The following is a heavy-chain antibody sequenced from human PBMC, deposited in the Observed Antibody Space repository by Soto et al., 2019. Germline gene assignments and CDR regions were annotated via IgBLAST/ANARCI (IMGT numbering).Heavy chain of an antibody. V-gene: IGHV4-38-2*01. D-gene: IGHD5-18*01. J-gene: IGHJ4*02. Sequence: WETLSLTCAVSGHSISSGFYYWRWIRQPPGKGLEWIGSMYHSGSTYYNPSLKSRVTMSVDTSKNQLSLKLTSLTAADTAVYYCARYGYSYSMRFFDKWGQGTRVTVSS. CDR3: ARYGYSYSMRFFDK. CDR2: MYHSGST. CDR1: GHSISSGFYY.